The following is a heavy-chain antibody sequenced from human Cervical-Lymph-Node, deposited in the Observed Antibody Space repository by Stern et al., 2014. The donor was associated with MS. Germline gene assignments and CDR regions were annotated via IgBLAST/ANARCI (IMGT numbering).Heavy chain of an antibody. CDR3: AHNFGSAGNLDNAFDI. CDR1: GFSLSTSGVS. Sequence: SGHTLVKPTQTLTLTCTFSGFSLSTSGVSVAWIRQPPGKALEWLALFYWNGDKRYNPSLKSRVTITKDTSENQVVLKMTSMAPVDTATYYCAHNFGSAGNLDNAFDIWGRGTMVTVSS. V-gene: IGHV2-5*01. D-gene: IGHD4-23*01. J-gene: IGHJ3*02. CDR2: FYWNGDK.